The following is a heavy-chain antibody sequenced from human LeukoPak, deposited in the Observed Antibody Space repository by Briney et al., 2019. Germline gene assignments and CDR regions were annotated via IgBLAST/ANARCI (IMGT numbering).Heavy chain of an antibody. Sequence: SETLSLTCTVSGGSLSGDSLDWGWVRQPPGKGLEWIGSIKYSGHTYYNPSLKSRVTLSVDTSKNQSSLNLSSVTAADTAVYYCARSRGRYCSSTSCLDNDAFDIWGQGTMVTVSS. J-gene: IGHJ3*02. D-gene: IGHD2-2*01. CDR1: GGSLSGDSLD. CDR2: IKYSGHT. V-gene: IGHV4-39*01. CDR3: ARSRGRYCSSTSCLDNDAFDI.